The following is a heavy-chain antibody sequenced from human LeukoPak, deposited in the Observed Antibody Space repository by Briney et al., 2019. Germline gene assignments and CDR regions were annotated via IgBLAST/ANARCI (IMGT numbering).Heavy chain of an antibody. D-gene: IGHD3-3*01. CDR3: AKAPSWRPTYYGMDV. Sequence: GGSLRLSCAASGFTFSSYGMHWVRQAPGKELEWVAVISYDGSNKYYADSVKGRFTISRDNSKNTLYLQMNSLRAEDTAVYYCAKAPSWRPTYYGMDVWGQGTTVTVSS. V-gene: IGHV3-30*18. CDR2: ISYDGSNK. CDR1: GFTFSSYG. J-gene: IGHJ6*02.